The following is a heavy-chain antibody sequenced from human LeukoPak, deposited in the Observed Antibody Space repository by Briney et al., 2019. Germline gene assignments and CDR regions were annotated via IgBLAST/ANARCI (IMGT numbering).Heavy chain of an antibody. D-gene: IGHD3-10*01. CDR3: ARGDSGSYLFNYYYYYYMDV. J-gene: IGHJ6*03. CDR1: GYTFTIYD. Sequence: ASVTVSFKASGYTFTIYDINWVRQATGQGLEWMGWMNPNSGNTGYAQKFQGRVTMTRNTSISTAYMELSSLRSEDTAVYYCARGDSGSYLFNYYYYYYMDVWGKGTTVTISS. CDR2: MNPNSGNT. V-gene: IGHV1-8*01.